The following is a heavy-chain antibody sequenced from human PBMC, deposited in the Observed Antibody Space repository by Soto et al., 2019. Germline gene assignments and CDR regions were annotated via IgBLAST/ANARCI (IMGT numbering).Heavy chain of an antibody. CDR1: GFTFSNYA. CDR3: ARDYCGGRPGRAIDY. CDR2: ISNNGSNQ. J-gene: IGHJ4*02. D-gene: IGHD4-17*01. V-gene: IGHV3-30-3*01. Sequence: QVQLVESGGGVVQPGRSLRLSCEASGFTFSNYAVHWVRQTPGKGLEWVALISNNGSNQYYADSVKGRFTISRDNSKNALYLQMNSLRPEDTGVYDWARDYCGGRPGRAIDYWGQGILVTVSS.